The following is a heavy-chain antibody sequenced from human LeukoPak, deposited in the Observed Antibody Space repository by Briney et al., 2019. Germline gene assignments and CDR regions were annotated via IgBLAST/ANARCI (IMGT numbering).Heavy chain of an antibody. CDR3: ARGQRYYYGMDV. Sequence: GGSLRLSCAASGFTFSSYSMNWVRQAPGKGLEWVSSISSSSSYIYYADSVKGRFTISRDNAKNSLYLQMNSPRAEDTAVYYCARGQRYYYGMDVWGQGTTVTVSS. J-gene: IGHJ6*02. V-gene: IGHV3-21*01. CDR1: GFTFSSYS. CDR2: ISSSSSYI.